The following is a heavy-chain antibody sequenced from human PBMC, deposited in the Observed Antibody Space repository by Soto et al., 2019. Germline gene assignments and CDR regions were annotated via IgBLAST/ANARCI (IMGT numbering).Heavy chain of an antibody. CDR1: GFTFGDYA. CDR2: IRSKAYGGTT. J-gene: IGHJ6*03. Sequence: GGSLRLSCTASGFTFGDYAMSWFRQAPGKGLEWVGFIRSKAYGGTTEYAASVKGRFTISRDDSKSIAYLQMNSLKTEDTAVYYCTRYSSSWYVIGNYYYYMDVWGKGTTVTVSS. V-gene: IGHV3-49*03. D-gene: IGHD6-13*01. CDR3: TRYSSSWYVIGNYYYYMDV.